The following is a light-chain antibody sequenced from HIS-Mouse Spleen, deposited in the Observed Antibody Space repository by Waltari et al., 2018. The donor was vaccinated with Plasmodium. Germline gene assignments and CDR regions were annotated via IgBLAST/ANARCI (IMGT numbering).Light chain of an antibody. Sequence: DIQMTQSPSSLSASVGDRVTITCRASQSISSYLNWYQQKPGKAPKLLIYAASSLQSGVPSRFSGSASGTDFTHTISSLQPEDCATYYRQQSYSTWTFGQGTKVEIK. V-gene: IGKV1-39*01. CDR1: QSISSY. CDR2: AAS. J-gene: IGKJ1*01. CDR3: QQSYSTWT.